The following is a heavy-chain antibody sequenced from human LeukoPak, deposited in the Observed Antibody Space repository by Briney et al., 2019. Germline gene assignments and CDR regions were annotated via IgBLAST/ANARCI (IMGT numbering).Heavy chain of an antibody. V-gene: IGHV4-34*01. CDR2: INHSGST. Sequence: NPSETLSLTCAVYGGSFSGYYWSWIRQPPGKGLEWIGEINHSGSTNYNPSLKSRVTISVDTSKNQFSLKLSSVTAADAAVYYCARVHYYDSSGYGYFDYWGQGTLVTVSS. CDR1: GGSFSGYY. D-gene: IGHD3-22*01. J-gene: IGHJ4*02. CDR3: ARVHYYDSSGYGYFDY.